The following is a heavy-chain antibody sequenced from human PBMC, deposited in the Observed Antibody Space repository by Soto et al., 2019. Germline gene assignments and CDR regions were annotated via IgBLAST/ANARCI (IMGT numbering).Heavy chain of an antibody. CDR3: ARAEDSSGSSFDY. J-gene: IGHJ4*02. V-gene: IGHV4-4*02. CDR2: IYHSGST. D-gene: IGHD3-22*01. CDR1: GGSISSSNW. Sequence: SLTCAVSGGSISSSNWWSWVRQPPGKGLEWIGEIYHSGSTNYNPSLKSRVTISVDKSKNQFSLKLSSVTAADTAVYYCARAEDSSGSSFDYWGQGTLVTVSS.